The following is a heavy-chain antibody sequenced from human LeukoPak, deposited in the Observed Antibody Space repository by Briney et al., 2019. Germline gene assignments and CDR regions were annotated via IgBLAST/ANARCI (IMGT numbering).Heavy chain of an antibody. CDR2: ISGSGGST. CDR1: GFTFSSYA. V-gene: IGHV3-23*01. Sequence: PGGSLRLSCAASGFTFSSYAMSWVRQAPGKGLEWVSAISGSGGSTYYADSVKGRFTISRDNSKNTLYLQMNSLRAEDTAVYYCARGPPHCYITSCQDYWGQGTLVTVSS. CDR3: ARGPPHCYITSCQDY. D-gene: IGHD2-2*01. J-gene: IGHJ4*02.